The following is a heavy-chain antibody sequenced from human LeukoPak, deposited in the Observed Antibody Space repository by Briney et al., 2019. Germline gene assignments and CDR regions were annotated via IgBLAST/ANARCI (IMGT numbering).Heavy chain of an antibody. CDR3: ARRKYYYDSSGYHNWFDP. D-gene: IGHD3-22*01. Sequence: GESLQISCQGSGYRFTNYWIGRVRQMPGKGLEWMGIINPGDSDARYGPSFQGQVTISADKSISTAYLQWSSLKASDTAMYYCARRKYYYDSSGYHNWFDPWGQGTLVTVSS. J-gene: IGHJ5*02. V-gene: IGHV5-51*01. CDR2: INPGDSDA. CDR1: GYRFTNYW.